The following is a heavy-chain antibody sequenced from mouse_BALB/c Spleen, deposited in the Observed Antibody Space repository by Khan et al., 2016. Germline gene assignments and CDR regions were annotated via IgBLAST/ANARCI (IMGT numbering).Heavy chain of an antibody. CDR1: GYTFTDYS. D-gene: IGHD1-1*01. CDR3: AKITTVVPY. CDR2: INTATGEP. J-gene: IGHJ2*01. V-gene: IGHV9-2-1*01. Sequence: QIQLVQSGPELKKPGETVKISCKASGYTFTDYSMHWVKQAPGKGLKWMGWINTATGEPTYADDFKGHFAFSLETSASTAYLQINNLKNEDTSTYVCAKITTVVPYWGQGTTLTV.